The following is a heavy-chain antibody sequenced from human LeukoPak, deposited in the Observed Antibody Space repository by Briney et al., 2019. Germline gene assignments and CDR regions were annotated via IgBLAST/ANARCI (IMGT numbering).Heavy chain of an antibody. J-gene: IGHJ4*02. CDR2: INHSGST. CDR3: ARHILTAMRL. Sequence: PSETLSLTCTVSGGSISSSSYYWSWIRQPPGKGLEWIGEINHSGSTNYNPSLKSRVTISVDTSKNQFSLKLSSVTAADTAVYYCARHILTAMRLWGQGTLVTVSS. D-gene: IGHD3-9*01. V-gene: IGHV4-39*01. CDR1: GGSISSSSYY.